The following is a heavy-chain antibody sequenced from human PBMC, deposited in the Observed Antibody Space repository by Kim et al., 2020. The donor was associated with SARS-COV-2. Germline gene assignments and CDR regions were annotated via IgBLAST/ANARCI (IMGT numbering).Heavy chain of an antibody. CDR3: ARAVHQTPNWFDP. V-gene: IGHV4-31*02. D-gene: IGHD4-17*01. J-gene: IGHJ5*02. Sequence: NPSLKRRVTISVDTSRNQFSLKLSSVTAADTAVYYCARAVHQTPNWFDPWGQGTLVTVSS.